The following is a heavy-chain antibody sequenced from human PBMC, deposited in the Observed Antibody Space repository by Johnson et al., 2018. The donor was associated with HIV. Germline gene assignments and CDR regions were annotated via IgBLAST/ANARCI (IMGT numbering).Heavy chain of an antibody. CDR1: GFTFITYA. CDR2: ISYDGNNK. J-gene: IGHJ3*02. V-gene: IGHV3-30*18. D-gene: IGHD6-13*01. Sequence: QVQVVESGGGVVQPGRSLRLSCTASGFTFITYAMHWVRRAPGQGLEWVAFISYDGNNKYYEASVKGRFTVSGDNSKNTVYLQMNSLRAEDTAVYYCAKDRGIAAAGTFDIWGQGTMVTVSS. CDR3: AKDRGIAAAGTFDI.